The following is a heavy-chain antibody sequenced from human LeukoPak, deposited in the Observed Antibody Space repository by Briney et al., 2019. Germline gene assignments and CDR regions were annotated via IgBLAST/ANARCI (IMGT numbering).Heavy chain of an antibody. D-gene: IGHD4-17*01. J-gene: IGHJ6*03. V-gene: IGHV3-48*04. CDR3: ARNTDGFNYYYYMDV. Sequence: GGSLRLSCAASGFTFSSYVMNWVRQAPGKGLEWVSYLSSSGSTTYYADSVKGRFTISRDNAKNSLYLQMNSLRAEDTAVYYCARNTDGFNYYYYMDVWGKGTTVTISS. CDR1: GFTFSSYV. CDR2: LSSSGSTT.